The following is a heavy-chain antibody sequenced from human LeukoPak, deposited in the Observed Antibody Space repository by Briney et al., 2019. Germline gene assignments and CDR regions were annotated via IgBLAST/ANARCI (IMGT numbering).Heavy chain of an antibody. V-gene: IGHV3-23*01. D-gene: IGHD6-19*01. CDR1: GFMFSSYA. CDR3: AKDFKRAVASHYFDY. Sequence: GGSVRLSCAAPGFMFSSYAMTWVRQAPGKGPEWVSSISGSGEFTDYADSVKGRFTISRDNAKNSLYLQMNSLRAEDTALYYCAKDFKRAVASHYFDYWGQGTLVTVSS. CDR2: ISGSGEFT. J-gene: IGHJ4*02.